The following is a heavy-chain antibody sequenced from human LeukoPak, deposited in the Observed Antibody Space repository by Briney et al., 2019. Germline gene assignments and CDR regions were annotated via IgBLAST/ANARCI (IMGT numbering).Heavy chain of an antibody. V-gene: IGHV3-48*02. D-gene: IGHD4-17*01. CDR3: ARDYGDYGEYFDY. Sequence: GGSLRLSCAASGFTFSSYSMNWVRQAPGKGLEWVSYISSSSSTTYYADSVKGRFTISRDNAKNAVFLQMNILRDEDTAVYYCARDYGDYGEYFDYWGQGTLVTVSS. J-gene: IGHJ4*02. CDR1: GFTFSSYS. CDR2: ISSSSSTT.